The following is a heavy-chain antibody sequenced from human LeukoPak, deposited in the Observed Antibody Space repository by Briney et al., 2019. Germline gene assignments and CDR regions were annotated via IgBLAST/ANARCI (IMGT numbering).Heavy chain of an antibody. Sequence: SETLSLTCTVSGGSISSYHWSWIRQPPGKGLEWIGYIYYSGSTNYNPSLKSRVTISVDTSKNQFSLKLSSVTAADTAVYYCARDVGAADDYWGQGTLVTVSS. CDR3: ARDVGAADDY. D-gene: IGHD1-26*01. CDR1: GGSISSYH. J-gene: IGHJ4*02. CDR2: IYYSGST. V-gene: IGHV4-59*01.